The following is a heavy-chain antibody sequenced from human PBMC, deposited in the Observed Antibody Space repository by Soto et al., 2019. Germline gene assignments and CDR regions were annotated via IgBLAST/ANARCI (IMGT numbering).Heavy chain of an antibody. CDR3: ASESRVGYRGYDFWYYFDY. V-gene: IGHV1-69*01. CDR2: IIPIFGTA. J-gene: IGHJ4*02. CDR1: GGTFSSYA. Sequence: QVQLVQSGAEVKKPGSSVKVSCKASGGTFSSYAISWVRQAPGQGLEWMGGIIPIFGTANYAQKFQGRVRITADESTSTAYMELSSLRSEDTAVYYWASESRVGYRGYDFWYYFDYWGQGTLVTVSS. D-gene: IGHD5-12*01.